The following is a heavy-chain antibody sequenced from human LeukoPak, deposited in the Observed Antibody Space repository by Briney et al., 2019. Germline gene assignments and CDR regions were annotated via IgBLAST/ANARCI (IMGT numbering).Heavy chain of an antibody. J-gene: IGHJ4*02. V-gene: IGHV3-7*03. D-gene: IGHD3-9*01. Sequence: GGSLRLSCAASGFTFSNYWMHWVRQAPGKGLEWVANIKQDGSEKYYVDSVKGRFTISRDNAKNSLYLQMNSLRAEDTAVYYCARGKDWYDYWGQGTLVTVSS. CDR1: GFTFSNYW. CDR2: IKQDGSEK. CDR3: ARGKDWYDY.